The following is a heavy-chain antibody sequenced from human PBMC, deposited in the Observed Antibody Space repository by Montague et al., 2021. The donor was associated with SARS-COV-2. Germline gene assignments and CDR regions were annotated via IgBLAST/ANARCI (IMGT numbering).Heavy chain of an antibody. J-gene: IGHJ4*02. Sequence: SETLSLTCAVYGGSFSGYYWSWIRQPPEKGLEWIGEINQSGRTNNNPSLKSRVIISVDTSKNQFSLKLSSVTAADTAVYYCARRGSPVCGVTVSAELDYWGQGILVTVSS. CDR1: GGSFSGYY. D-gene: IGHD3-3*01. CDR3: ARRGSPVCGVTVSAELDY. V-gene: IGHV4-34*01. CDR2: INQSGRT.